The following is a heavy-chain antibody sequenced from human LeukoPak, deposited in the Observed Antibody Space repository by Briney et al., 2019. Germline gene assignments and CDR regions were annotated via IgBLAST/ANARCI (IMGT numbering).Heavy chain of an antibody. CDR1: GFTVSSNY. CDR3: ARGVWFGEYYFDY. CDR2: IYSGGST. V-gene: IGHV3-66*01. Sequence: PGGSLRLSCAASGFTVSSNYMSWVRQAPGKGLEWVSVIYSGGSTYYADSVKGRFTISRDNSKNTLYLQMNSLRAEDTAVYYCARGVWFGEYYFDYWGQGTLVTVSS. D-gene: IGHD3-10*01. J-gene: IGHJ4*02.